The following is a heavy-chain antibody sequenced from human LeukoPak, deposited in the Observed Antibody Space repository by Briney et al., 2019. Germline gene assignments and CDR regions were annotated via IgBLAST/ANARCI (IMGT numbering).Heavy chain of an antibody. CDR2: IYPGDSHI. J-gene: IGHJ4*02. V-gene: IGHV5-51*01. Sequence: GESLKISCKGSGYSFTNYWIGWVRQMPGKGLEWMGLIYPGDSHIRYSPSLQGQVTISADKSISTAYLQWSSLKASDTAIYYCARPHYGASDYWGQETLVTVSS. CDR1: GYSFTNYW. CDR3: ARPHYGASDY. D-gene: IGHD4/OR15-4a*01.